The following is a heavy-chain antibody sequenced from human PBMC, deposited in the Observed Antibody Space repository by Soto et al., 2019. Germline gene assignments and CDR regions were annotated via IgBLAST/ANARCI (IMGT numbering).Heavy chain of an antibody. CDR3: ARDRAYYESSGLYFDY. Sequence: QVQLQESGPGLVKPSETLSLTCTVSGDSIRSYYWSWIRQPPGKGLEWIGYIYDSGSTNYNPSLKSRVTISVVTSKSQFSLKLCSVTAADTAVYYCARDRAYYESSGLYFDYWGQGTLVTVSS. CDR1: GDSIRSYY. D-gene: IGHD3-22*01. V-gene: IGHV4-59*01. CDR2: IYDSGST. J-gene: IGHJ4*02.